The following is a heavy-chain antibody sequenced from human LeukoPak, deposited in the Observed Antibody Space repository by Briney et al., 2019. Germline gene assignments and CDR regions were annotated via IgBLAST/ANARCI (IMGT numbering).Heavy chain of an antibody. V-gene: IGHV3-23*01. J-gene: IGHJ3*02. Sequence: RPGGSLRLSCAASGFSVSGNYMSWVRQAPGKGLEWVSGISGSGGSTYYADSVKGRFTISRDNSKNTLSLQMNSLRAEDTAVYYCAKGYSYSPSNDAFDIWGQGTMVTVSS. CDR2: ISGSGGST. CDR3: AKGYSYSPSNDAFDI. D-gene: IGHD5-18*01. CDR1: GFSVSGNY.